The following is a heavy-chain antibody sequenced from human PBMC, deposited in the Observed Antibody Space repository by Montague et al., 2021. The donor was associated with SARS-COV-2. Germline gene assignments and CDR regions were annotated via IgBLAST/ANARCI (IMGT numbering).Heavy chain of an antibody. J-gene: IGHJ4*02. CDR2: TYHRSKRYN. CDR1: GDSVASNIPT. Sequence: CAISGDSVASNIPTWNWNRHSPSRGFDWLVRTYHRSKRYNDYAESMKSRITIDPDTSKHQFSLHLNSVTPEDTAVYYCARIPVGSKYYFDFWGQGTLVTVSS. D-gene: IGHD2-2*01. CDR3: ARIPVGSKYYFDF. V-gene: IGHV6-1*01.